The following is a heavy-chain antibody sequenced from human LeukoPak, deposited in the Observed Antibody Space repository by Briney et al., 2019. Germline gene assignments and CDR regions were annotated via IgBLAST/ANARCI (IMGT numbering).Heavy chain of an antibody. V-gene: IGHV3-11*01. CDR1: GFTFSDYY. D-gene: IGHD5-24*01. CDR2: ISSSGSTI. J-gene: IGHJ4*02. Sequence: GGSLRLSCAASGFTFSDYYMSWVREAPGKGVEWVSYISSSGSTIYYADSVKGRFTISRDNAKNSLYLQMNSLRAEDTAVYYCARRQFWEMATDYWGQGTLVTVSS. CDR3: ARRQFWEMATDY.